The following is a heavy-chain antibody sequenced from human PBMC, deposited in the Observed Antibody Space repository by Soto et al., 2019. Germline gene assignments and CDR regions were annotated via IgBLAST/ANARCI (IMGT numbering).Heavy chain of an antibody. V-gene: IGHV4-31*03. CDR1: GGSISSGGYY. CDR2: IYYSGST. CDR3: ARERSSSFDY. J-gene: IGHJ4*02. D-gene: IGHD6-6*01. Sequence: SETLSLTCTVSGGSISSGGYYWSWIRQHPGKGLEWIGYIYYSGSTYYNPSLKSRVTISVDTSKNQFSLKLSSVTAADTAVYYCARERSSSFDYWGQGTLVTVSS.